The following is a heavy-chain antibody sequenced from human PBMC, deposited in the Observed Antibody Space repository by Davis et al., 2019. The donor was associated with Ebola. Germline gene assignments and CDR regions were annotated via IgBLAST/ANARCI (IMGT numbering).Heavy chain of an antibody. Sequence: GESLKISCAASGFAFSISGMHWVRQAPGKGLEWVAVISNAGSSTYYADSVKGRFTISRDNAKNSLYLQMNSLRAEDTAVYYCARGGVGGYCSGSSCYVYYYYYGMDVWGQGTTVTVSS. CDR1: GFAFSISG. J-gene: IGHJ6*02. CDR3: ARGGVGGYCSGSSCYVYYYYYGMDV. D-gene: IGHD2-15*01. V-gene: IGHV3-30*03. CDR2: ISNAGSST.